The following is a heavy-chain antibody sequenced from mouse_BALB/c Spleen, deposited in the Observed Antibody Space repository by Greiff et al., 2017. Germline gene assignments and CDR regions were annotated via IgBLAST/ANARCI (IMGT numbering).Heavy chain of an antibody. Sequence: EVQLQQSGAELVKPGASVKLSCTASGFNIKDTYMHWVKQRPEQGLEWIGRIDPANGNTKYDPKFQGKATITADTSSNTAYLQLSSLTSEDTAVYYCARHYDGSPFDYWGQGTTLTVSS. D-gene: IGHD1-1*01. J-gene: IGHJ2*01. V-gene: IGHV14-3*02. CDR2: IDPANGNT. CDR3: ARHYDGSPFDY. CDR1: GFNIKDTY.